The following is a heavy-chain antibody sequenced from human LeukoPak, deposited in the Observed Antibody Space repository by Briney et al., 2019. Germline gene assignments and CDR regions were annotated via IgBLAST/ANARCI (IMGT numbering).Heavy chain of an antibody. CDR2: IYYSGGT. Sequence: SETLSLTCTVSGGSISSYYWSWIRQPPGKGLEWIGYIYYSGGTNYNPSLKSRVTISVDTSKNQFSLKLSSVTAADTAVYYCARYYYDSSGYYWKDAFDIWGQGTMVTVSS. J-gene: IGHJ3*02. CDR1: GGSISSYY. D-gene: IGHD3-22*01. CDR3: ARYYYDSSGYYWKDAFDI. V-gene: IGHV4-59*01.